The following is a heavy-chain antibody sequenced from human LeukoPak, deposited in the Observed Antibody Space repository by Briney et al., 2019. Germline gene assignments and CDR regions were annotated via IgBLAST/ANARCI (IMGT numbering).Heavy chain of an antibody. D-gene: IGHD3-22*01. CDR3: ARPLSISGYYYDAFDI. CDR2: IYYSGST. Sequence: SETLSLTCTVSGGSISSYYWSWIRQPPGKGLEWIGYIYYSGSTNYNPSLKSRVTISVDTSKNQFSLKLTSVTAADTAVYYCARPLSISGYYYDAFDIWGQGTMVTVSS. CDR1: GGSISSYY. J-gene: IGHJ3*02. V-gene: IGHV4-59*08.